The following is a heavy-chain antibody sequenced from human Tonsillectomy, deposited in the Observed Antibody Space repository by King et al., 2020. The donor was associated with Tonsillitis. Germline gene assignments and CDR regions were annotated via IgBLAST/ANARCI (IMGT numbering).Heavy chain of an antibody. Sequence: HVQLVESGAEVKKPGSSVKVSCKASGGTFSSYSISWVRQAPGQGLEWMGGIIPIFGTANYAQKFQGRVTITADESTSTAYMELSSLRSEDTAVYYCARSERLYYYVWSNFGYYYYGMDVWGQGTTVTVSS. J-gene: IGHJ6*02. CDR3: ARSERLYYYVWSNFGYYYYGMDV. V-gene: IGHV1-69*01. CDR2: IIPIFGTA. CDR1: GGTFSSYS. D-gene: IGHD3-16*01.